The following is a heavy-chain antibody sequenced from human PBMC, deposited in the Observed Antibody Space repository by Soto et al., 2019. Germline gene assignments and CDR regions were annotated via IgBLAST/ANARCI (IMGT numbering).Heavy chain of an antibody. Sequence: SETLSLTCTVSGGSISSGDYYWSWIRQPPGKGLEWIGYIYYSGSTYYNPSLKSRVTISVATSKNQFSLKLSSVTAADTAVYYCARGVGGSSSSYFDYWGQGTLVTVSS. D-gene: IGHD6-6*01. CDR3: ARGVGGSSSSYFDY. CDR2: IYYSGST. V-gene: IGHV4-30-4*01. CDR1: GGSISSGDYY. J-gene: IGHJ4*02.